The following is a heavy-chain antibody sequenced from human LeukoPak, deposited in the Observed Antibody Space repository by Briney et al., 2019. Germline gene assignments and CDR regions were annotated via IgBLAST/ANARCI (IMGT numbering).Heavy chain of an antibody. D-gene: IGHD3-3*01. V-gene: IGHV3-21*01. J-gene: IGHJ6*03. CDR2: ISSSSSYI. CDR3: ARCITIFGVVRDYMDV. Sequence: SGGSLRLSCAASGFTFSTYSMNWVRQAPGKGLEWVSFISSSSSYIYYADSVKGRFTISRDSAKNSLYLQMNSLRAEDTAVYYCARCITIFGVVRDYMDVWGKGTTVTVSS. CDR1: GFTFSTYS.